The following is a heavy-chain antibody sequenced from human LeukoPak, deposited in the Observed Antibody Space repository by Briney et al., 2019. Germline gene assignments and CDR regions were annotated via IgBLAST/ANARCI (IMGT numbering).Heavy chain of an antibody. CDR1: GGTFSSYA. D-gene: IGHD3-22*01. Sequence: ASVKVSCRASGGTFSSYAISWVRQAPGQGLEWMGRIIPIFGTANYAQKFQGRGTVTTDESTSTAYMELSSLRSEETSVYYCARDRDYLYYYDSRGYLDYWGQGTLVTVSS. CDR2: IIPIFGTA. J-gene: IGHJ4*02. V-gene: IGHV1-69*05. CDR3: ARDRDYLYYYDSRGYLDY.